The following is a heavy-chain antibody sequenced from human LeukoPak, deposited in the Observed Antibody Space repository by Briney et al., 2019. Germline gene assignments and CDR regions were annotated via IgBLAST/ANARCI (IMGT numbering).Heavy chain of an antibody. CDR2: ISYDGSNK. CDR3: AKGARYSYGYFGGFDY. D-gene: IGHD5-18*01. J-gene: IGHJ4*02. CDR1: GFTFSSYG. Sequence: GRSLRLSCAASGFTFSSYGMHWVRQAPGKGLEWVAVISYDGSNKYYADSVKGRFTISRDNSKNTLYLQMNSLRAEDTAVYYCAKGARYSYGYFGGFDYWGQGTLVTVSS. V-gene: IGHV3-30*18.